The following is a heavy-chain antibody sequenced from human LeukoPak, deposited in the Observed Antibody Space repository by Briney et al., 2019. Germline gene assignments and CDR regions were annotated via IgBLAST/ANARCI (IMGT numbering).Heavy chain of an antibody. D-gene: IGHD6-19*01. V-gene: IGHV1-69*01. CDR3: ARTAGIAVAQISFDY. Sequence: SVKVSCKASGGTFISYAISWVRQAPGQGLEWMGGIIPIFGTANYAQKFQGRVTITADESTSTAYMELSSLRSEDTAVYYCARTAGIAVAQISFDYWGQGTLVTVSS. CDR2: IIPIFGTA. J-gene: IGHJ4*02. CDR1: GGTFISYA.